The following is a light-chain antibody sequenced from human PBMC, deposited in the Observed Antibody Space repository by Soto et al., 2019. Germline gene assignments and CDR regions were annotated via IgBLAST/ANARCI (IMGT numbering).Light chain of an antibody. CDR1: SGHSSYA. CDR2: LNSDGTH. V-gene: IGLV4-69*01. CDR3: QTGGTGIYV. Sequence: QPVLTQSPSASASLGASVKLTCTLSSGHSSYAIAWHQQQPEKGPRYLMKLNSDGTHSKGDGIPDRFSGSSSGAERYLTISRLRAEDEADYCCQTGGTGIYVFGGGTHLTVL. J-gene: IGLJ7*01.